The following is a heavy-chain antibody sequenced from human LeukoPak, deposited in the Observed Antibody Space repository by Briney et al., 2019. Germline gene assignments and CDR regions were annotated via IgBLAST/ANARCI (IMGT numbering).Heavy chain of an antibody. V-gene: IGHV4-59*01. CDR1: GGSISSYY. J-gene: IGHJ6*03. Sequence: PSETLSLTCTVSGGSISSYYWSWLRQPPGKGLEWIGYIHYSGSTNYNPSLKSRVTISVDTSKNQFSLKLSSVTAADTAVYYCARSYYYDSSGYSFYYYYYMDVWGKGTTVTISS. D-gene: IGHD3-22*01. CDR2: IHYSGST. CDR3: ARSYYYDSSGYSFYYYYYMDV.